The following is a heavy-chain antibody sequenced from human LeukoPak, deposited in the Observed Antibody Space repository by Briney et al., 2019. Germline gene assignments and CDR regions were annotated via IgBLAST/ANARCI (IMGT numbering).Heavy chain of an antibody. CDR1: GYTFTSYG. Sequence: ASVKXSCKASGYTFTSYGISWVRQAPGQGGERMGWISPYNCNTNSAHTLHCRVTIPTDTSTSTAYMELRSLRSDDTAVYYCARDRRGYSYGPRVTFDYWGQGTLVTVSS. CDR3: ARDRRGYSYGPRVTFDY. V-gene: IGHV1-18*01. J-gene: IGHJ4*02. D-gene: IGHD5-18*01. CDR2: ISPYNCNT.